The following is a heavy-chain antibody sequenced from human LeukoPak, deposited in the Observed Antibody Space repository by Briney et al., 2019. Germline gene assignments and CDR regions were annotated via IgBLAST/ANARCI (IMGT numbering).Heavy chain of an antibody. CDR1: GDSISTSTYY. Sequence: SETLSLTCTVSGDSISTSTYYWGWIRQPPGKGLEWIGSMHHSGSTYYNPSLKSRVTMSVDTSKNQFSLKLSSVTAADTAVYFCARRSPHDLYRYHFDCWGQGTLVTVSS. D-gene: IGHD3-16*01. CDR3: ARRSPHDLYRYHFDC. CDR2: MHHSGST. J-gene: IGHJ4*02. V-gene: IGHV4-39*01.